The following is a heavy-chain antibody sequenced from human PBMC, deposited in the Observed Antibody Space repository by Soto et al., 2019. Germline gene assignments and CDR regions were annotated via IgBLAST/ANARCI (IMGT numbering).Heavy chain of an antibody. Sequence: GGSLRLSCAASGFTVSSNYMSWVRQAPGKGLEWVSVIYSGGSTYYADSVKGRFTISRDNSKNTLYLQMNSLRAEDTAVYYCARDPDSSGGGNMTGNDYWGQGTLVTVSS. CDR1: GFTVSSNY. CDR2: IYSGGST. V-gene: IGHV3-53*01. CDR3: ARDPDSSGGGNMTGNDY. J-gene: IGHJ4*02. D-gene: IGHD6-19*01.